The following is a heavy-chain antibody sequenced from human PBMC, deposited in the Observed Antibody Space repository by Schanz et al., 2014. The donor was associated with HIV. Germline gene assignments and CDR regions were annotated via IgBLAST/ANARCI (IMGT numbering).Heavy chain of an antibody. CDR3: VHDDSDNDGFEM. J-gene: IGHJ3*02. Sequence: EVQLLESGGGLVQPGKSLRLSCAASGFTFYTYAMTWVRQAPGKGLEMVANMNQDGSRKYYVDSVKGRFTISRDNAANSLFLQMNSLRAEDTAVYYCVHDDSDNDGFEMWGQGTMVTVSS. CDR2: MNQDGSRK. D-gene: IGHD3-22*01. CDR1: GFTFYTYA. V-gene: IGHV3-7*01.